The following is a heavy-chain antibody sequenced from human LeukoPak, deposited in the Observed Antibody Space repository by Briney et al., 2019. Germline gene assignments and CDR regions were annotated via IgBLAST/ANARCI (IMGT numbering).Heavy chain of an antibody. Sequence: SGGSLRLSCSASGFTFSTYAMSWVRQAPGKGLKCVSTISDSGGSTYYADSVKGRFTISRDNSKNTLYLQMSSLRAEDTAVYFCVRGYSFGPYGMDVWGQGTTVTVSS. V-gene: IGHV3-64D*09. CDR2: ISDSGGST. CDR1: GFTFSTYA. D-gene: IGHD2-15*01. J-gene: IGHJ6*02. CDR3: VRGYSFGPYGMDV.